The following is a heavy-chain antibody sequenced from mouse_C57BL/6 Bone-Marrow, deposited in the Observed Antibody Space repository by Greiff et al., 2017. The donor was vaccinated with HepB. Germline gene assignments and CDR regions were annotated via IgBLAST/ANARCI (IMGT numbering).Heavy chain of an antibody. J-gene: IGHJ4*01. V-gene: IGHV1-82*01. Sequence: VQRVESGPELVKPGASVKISCKASGYAFSSSWMNWVKQRPGKGLEWIGRIYPGDGDTNYNGKFKGKATLTADKSSSTAYMQLSSLTSEDSAVYFCARGSYLYYAMDYWGQGTSVTVSS. CDR3: ARGSYLYYAMDY. CDR2: IYPGDGDT. CDR1: GYAFSSSW. D-gene: IGHD1-1*02.